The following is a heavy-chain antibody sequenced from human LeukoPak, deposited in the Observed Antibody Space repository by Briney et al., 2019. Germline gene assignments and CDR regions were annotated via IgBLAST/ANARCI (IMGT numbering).Heavy chain of an antibody. J-gene: IGHJ6*03. D-gene: IGHD5-12*01. Sequence: GGSLRLSCAASGFTFRSYAMHWVRQAPGKGLEYVSAISSNGGSTYYANSVKGRFTISRDNSKNTVYLQMGSLRAEDMAVYYCARDALVATAYYYYYYMDVWGKGTTVTVSS. CDR3: ARDALVATAYYYYYYMDV. CDR2: ISSNGGST. V-gene: IGHV3-64*01. CDR1: GFTFRSYA.